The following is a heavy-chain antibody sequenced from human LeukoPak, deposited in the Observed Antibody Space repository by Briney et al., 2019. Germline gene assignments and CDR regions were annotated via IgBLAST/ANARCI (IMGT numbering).Heavy chain of an antibody. D-gene: IGHD2/OR15-2a*01. CDR3: ARFYGSPT. Sequence: GGSLRLSCAASGFTFSSYWMYWVRQPPGKGPVWVSRISTDGSITSYADSVKGRFTISRDNAKNTLYLQMNSLRAEDTAVYYCARFYGSPTWGQGTLVTVSS. CDR1: GFTFSSYW. J-gene: IGHJ5*02. V-gene: IGHV3-74*01. CDR2: ISTDGSIT.